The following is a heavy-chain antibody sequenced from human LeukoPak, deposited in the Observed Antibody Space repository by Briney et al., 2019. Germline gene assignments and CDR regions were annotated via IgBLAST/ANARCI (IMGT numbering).Heavy chain of an antibody. CDR3: ARDNDYYDSSGYYYHYD. J-gene: IGHJ4*02. CDR2: IIPIFGTA. V-gene: IGHV1-69*13. D-gene: IGHD3-22*01. CDR1: GGTFSSYA. Sequence: SVKVSCKASGGTFSSYAISWVRQAPGQGLEWMGGIIPIFGTANYAQKFQGRVTITADESTSTAYMELSSLRSEDTAVYYCARDNDYYDSSGYYYHYDWGQGTLVTVSS.